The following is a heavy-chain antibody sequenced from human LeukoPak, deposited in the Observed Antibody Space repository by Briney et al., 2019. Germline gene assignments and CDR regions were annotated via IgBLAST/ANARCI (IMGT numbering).Heavy chain of an antibody. J-gene: IGHJ4*02. Sequence: ASVKVSCKASGYTFTGYYMHWVRQAPGQGLEWMGWINPNSGGTNYAQKFQGRVTMTRDTSISTAYMELSRLRSDDTAVYYCARGVTGYSSGWYPYWGQGTLVTVSS. CDR1: GYTFTGYY. V-gene: IGHV1-2*02. CDR2: INPNSGGT. D-gene: IGHD6-19*01. CDR3: ARGVTGYSSGWYPY.